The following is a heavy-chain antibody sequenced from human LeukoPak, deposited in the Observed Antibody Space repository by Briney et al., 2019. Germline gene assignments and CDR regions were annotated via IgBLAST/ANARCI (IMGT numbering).Heavy chain of an antibody. Sequence: GGSLRLSCAASGFTFSSYAMHWVRQAPGKGLEWVAVISYDGSNKYYADSVKGRFTISRDNSKNTLYLQMNSLRAEDTAVYYCARYGNFSNMDVWGKGTTVTVSS. CDR3: ARYGNFSNMDV. CDR1: GFTFSSYA. J-gene: IGHJ6*03. D-gene: IGHD1-26*01. CDR2: ISYDGSNK. V-gene: IGHV3-30-3*01.